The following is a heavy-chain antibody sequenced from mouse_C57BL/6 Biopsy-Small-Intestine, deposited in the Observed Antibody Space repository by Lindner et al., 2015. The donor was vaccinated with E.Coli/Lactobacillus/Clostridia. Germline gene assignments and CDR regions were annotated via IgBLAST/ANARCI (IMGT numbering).Heavy chain of an antibody. CDR3: ATGTDY. Sequence: VQLQESGPELVKPGASVKISCKASGYTFTDYYINWVKQRPGQGLGWIGWIYPGSGNTKYNEKFKGKATLTVDTSSSTAYMQLSSLTSEDSAVYFCATGTDYWGQGTTLTVSP. CDR1: GYTFTDYY. J-gene: IGHJ2*01. V-gene: IGHV1-84*01. CDR2: IYPGSGNT. D-gene: IGHD4-1*01.